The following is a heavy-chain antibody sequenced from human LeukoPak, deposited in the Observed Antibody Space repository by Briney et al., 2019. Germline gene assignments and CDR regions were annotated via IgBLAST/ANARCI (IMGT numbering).Heavy chain of an antibody. CDR1: GFSVSTNY. J-gene: IGHJ2*01. CDR2: LYSGGST. V-gene: IGHV3-53*01. CDR3: ARVGDHYHWYLDV. D-gene: IGHD3-10*01. Sequence: GGSLRLSCEGSGFSVSTNYMNWVRQAPGKGLEWVSILYSGGSTYYADSVKGRFTVSRDSSENTLYLHMNSLRAEDTAVYYCARVGDHYHWYLDVWGRGTLVTASS.